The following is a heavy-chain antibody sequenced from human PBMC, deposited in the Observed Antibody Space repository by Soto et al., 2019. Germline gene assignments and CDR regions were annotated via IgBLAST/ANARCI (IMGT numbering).Heavy chain of an antibody. CDR1: GYTFTSYG. D-gene: IGHD6-13*01. CDR2: MNPNSGNT. Sequence: ASVKVSCKASGYTFTSYGISWVRQAPGQGLEWMGWMNPNSGNTGYAQKFQGRVTMTRNTSISTAYMELSSLRSEDTAVYYCEREHSSSWRFDYWGQGTLVTLSS. J-gene: IGHJ4*02. V-gene: IGHV1-8*02. CDR3: EREHSSSWRFDY.